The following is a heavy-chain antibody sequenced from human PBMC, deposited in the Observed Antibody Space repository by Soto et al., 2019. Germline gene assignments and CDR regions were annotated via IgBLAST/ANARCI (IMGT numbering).Heavy chain of an antibody. Sequence: QLQLQESGPGLVKPSETLSLTCTVSGGSISSSSYYWGWIRQPPGKGLEWIGSIYYSGSTYYNPSLKTRVTISVDASKIQFSLKLSSVTAADTAVYYCARATYYYGSGSYNWGQGTLVTVSS. CDR3: ARATYYYGSGSYN. D-gene: IGHD3-10*01. CDR1: GGSISSSSYY. CDR2: IYYSGST. J-gene: IGHJ4*02. V-gene: IGHV4-39*01.